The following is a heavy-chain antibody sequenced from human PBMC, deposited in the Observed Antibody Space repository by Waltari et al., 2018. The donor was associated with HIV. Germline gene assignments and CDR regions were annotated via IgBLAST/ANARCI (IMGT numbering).Heavy chain of an antibody. CDR2: VSSGGDT. D-gene: IGHD2-21*01. CDR1: GGSIPTYY. CDR3: ARDRGGAVDY. V-gene: IGHV4-59*01. J-gene: IGHJ4*02. Sequence: QLQLQESGPGLVKPSETLSLTCTVSGGSIPTYYWSWIRQPPGKGLEWIGYVSSGGDTNYNPSLKSRVTISLDRSKNQFSLNLKSISAADTAVYYCARDRGGAVDYWGRGTLVTVSS.